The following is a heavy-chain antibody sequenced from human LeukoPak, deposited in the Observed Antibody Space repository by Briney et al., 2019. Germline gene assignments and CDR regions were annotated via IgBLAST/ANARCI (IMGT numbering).Heavy chain of an antibody. CDR1: GFTFDNYG. CDR3: ARIDTYYYDSSGYYSAFDI. J-gene: IGHJ3*02. Sequence: PGGALRLSCAASGFTFDNYGMSWVRQAPGKGLELVSDINWNGGSKGYADSVKGRFTISRDNAKNSLYLQMNSLRAEDTALYYCARIDTYYYDSSGYYSAFDIWGQGTIVTVSS. CDR2: INWNGGSK. V-gene: IGHV3-20*04. D-gene: IGHD3-22*01.